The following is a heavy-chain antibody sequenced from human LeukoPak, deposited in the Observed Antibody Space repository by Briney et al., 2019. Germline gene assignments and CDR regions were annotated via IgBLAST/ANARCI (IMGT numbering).Heavy chain of an antibody. J-gene: IGHJ4*02. Sequence: SETRSLTCAVYGGSFSGYYWSWIRQPPGKGLEWIGEINHSGSTNYNPSLKSRVTISVDTSKNQFSLKLSSVTAADTAVYYCARGSIVVVPAAIGQRRVSIFDYWGQGTLVTVSS. D-gene: IGHD2-2*01. CDR2: INHSGST. CDR1: GGSFSGYY. CDR3: ARGSIVVVPAAIGQRRVSIFDY. V-gene: IGHV4-34*01.